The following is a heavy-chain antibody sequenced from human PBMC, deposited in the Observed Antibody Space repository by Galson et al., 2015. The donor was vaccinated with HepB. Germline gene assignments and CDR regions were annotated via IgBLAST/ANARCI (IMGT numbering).Heavy chain of an antibody. CDR2: INHSGST. CDR3: ARDGQFSGSYLPYYFDY. J-gene: IGHJ4*02. D-gene: IGHD1-26*01. V-gene: IGHV4-34*01. CDR1: GGSFSGYY. Sequence: LSLTCAVYGGSFSGYYWSWIRQPPGKGLEWIGEINHSGSTNYNPSLKSRVTISVDTSKNQFSLKLSSVTAADTAVYYCARDGQFSGSYLPYYFDYWGQGTLVTVSS.